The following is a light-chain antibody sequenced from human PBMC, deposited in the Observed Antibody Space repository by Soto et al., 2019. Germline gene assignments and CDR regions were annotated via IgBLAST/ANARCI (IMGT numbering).Light chain of an antibody. CDR3: QQYGSSPYA. Sequence: IVLTQSPATLSLSPGERVTLSCRASQSFSRSYLGWYQQKPGQAPRLLIYGASSRATGIPDRFSGSGSGTDFTLTISRLEPEDFAVYYCQQYGSSPYAFVQGTKLEIK. CDR1: QSFSRSY. CDR2: GAS. V-gene: IGKV3-20*01. J-gene: IGKJ2*01.